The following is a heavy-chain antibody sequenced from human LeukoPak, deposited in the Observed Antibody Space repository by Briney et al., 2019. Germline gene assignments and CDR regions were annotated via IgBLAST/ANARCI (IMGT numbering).Heavy chain of an antibody. CDR1: GFTFSSYA. CDR2: FSFTEST. Sequence: GSLRLSCAASGFTFSSYAMSWIRQPPGKGLERIGYFSFTESTKYNPSLKSRVTISIDTSKNQCSLNLSSVTAADTAVYYCARNGKYYMDVWGKGTTVTISS. V-gene: IGHV4-59*01. J-gene: IGHJ6*03. CDR3: ARNGKYYMDV.